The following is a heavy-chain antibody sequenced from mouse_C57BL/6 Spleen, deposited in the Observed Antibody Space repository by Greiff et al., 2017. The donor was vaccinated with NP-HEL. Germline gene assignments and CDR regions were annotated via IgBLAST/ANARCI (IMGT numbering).Heavy chain of an antibody. D-gene: IGHD1-1*01. CDR3: ARPDGSSPWYFDV. V-gene: IGHV5-17*01. J-gene: IGHJ1*03. CDR1: GFTFSDYG. CDR2: ISGGSSTI. Sequence: EVKLMESGGGLVKPGGSLKLSCAASGFTFSDYGMHWVRQAPEKGLEWVAYISGGSSTIYYADTVKGRFTISRDNAKNTLFLQMTSLRSEDTAMYYCARPDGSSPWYFDVWGTGTTVTVSS.